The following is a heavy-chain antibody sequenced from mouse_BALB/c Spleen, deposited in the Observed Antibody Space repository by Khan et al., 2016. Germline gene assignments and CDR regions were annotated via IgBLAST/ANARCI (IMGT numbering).Heavy chain of an antibody. D-gene: IGHD2-4*01. CDR2: ITSGYNT. J-gene: IGHJ2*01. CDR1: GLTFSSYA. Sequence: EVELVESGGGLVKPGGSLKLSCAASGLTFSSYAMSWVRQTPEKRLEWVASITSGYNTYYPDSVKGRFTISRDNARNNLYLQMSSLRSEDTAMYYCTRNYDYVLDYWGRGTTLTVSS. V-gene: IGHV5-6-5*01. CDR3: TRNYDYVLDY.